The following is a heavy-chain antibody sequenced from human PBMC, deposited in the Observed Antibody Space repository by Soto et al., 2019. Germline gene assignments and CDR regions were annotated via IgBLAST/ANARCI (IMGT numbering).Heavy chain of an antibody. CDR1: GFTFSSYA. CDR3: AKDYCSSTSCRGPYYYYGMAV. V-gene: IGHV3-23*01. Sequence: GGSLRLSCAASGFTFSSYAMSWVRQAPGKGLEWVSAISGSGGSTYYADSVKGRFTISRDNSKNTLYLQMNSLRAEDTAVYYCAKDYCSSTSCRGPYYYYGMAVWGQGTTVTVSS. CDR2: ISGSGGST. J-gene: IGHJ6*02. D-gene: IGHD2-2*01.